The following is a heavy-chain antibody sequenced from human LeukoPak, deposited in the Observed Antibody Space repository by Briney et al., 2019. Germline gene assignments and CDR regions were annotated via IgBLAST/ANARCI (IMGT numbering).Heavy chain of an antibody. CDR1: GFTFSSYE. D-gene: IGHD1-26*01. V-gene: IGHV3-48*03. Sequence: GGSLRLSCAASGFTFSSYEMNWVRQAPGKGLEWLSYISGSGSIIYYADSVKGRFSVSRDNAKNSLYLLMNNLRAEDTAVYYCARWAYGWGQGTLVTVSS. CDR3: ARWAYG. J-gene: IGHJ4*02. CDR2: ISGSGSII.